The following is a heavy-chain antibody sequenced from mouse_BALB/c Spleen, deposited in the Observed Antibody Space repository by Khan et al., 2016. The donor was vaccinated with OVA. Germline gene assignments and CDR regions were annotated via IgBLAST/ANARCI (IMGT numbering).Heavy chain of an antibody. CDR1: GYTFTSYT. D-gene: IGHD2-14*01. V-gene: IGHV1-4*01. CDR3: VRDGAYHRNDGWFAY. Sequence: QVQLKQSGAELARPGASVKMSCKASGYTFTSYTIHWIKKRPGQGLEWIGYINPSNGYTNYNHKSKDKATLTTDKSSTTAYLQLSSLTSDDSAVYNCVRDGAYHRNDGWFAYWGQGTLVTVSA. J-gene: IGHJ3*01. CDR2: INPSNGYT.